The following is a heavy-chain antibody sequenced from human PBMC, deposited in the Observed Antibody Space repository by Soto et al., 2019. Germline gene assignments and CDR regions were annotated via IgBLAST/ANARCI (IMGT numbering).Heavy chain of an antibody. CDR3: VRVIKGGTTSFDP. V-gene: IGHV3-7*05. CDR2: IKQDGSEK. CDR1: GFTFSSYW. D-gene: IGHD3-3*01. J-gene: IGHJ5*02. Sequence: PGGSLRLSCAASGFTFSSYWMSWVRQAPGKGLEWVANIKQDGSEKYYVDSVKDRFTISRDDSKNSLYLQMNSLKTDDTAVYYCVRVIKGGTTSFDPWGQGTLVTVSS.